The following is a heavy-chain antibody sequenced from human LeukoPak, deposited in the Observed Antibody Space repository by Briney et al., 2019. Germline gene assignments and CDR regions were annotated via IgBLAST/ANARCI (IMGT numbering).Heavy chain of an antibody. Sequence: GASVKVSCKASGYTFISYGISWVRQAPGQGLEWMGWLSAYNGNTNYAQKLQGRVTMTTDTSTSTAYMELRSLRPDDTAVYHCARDGRFGELSDYWGQGTLVTVSS. V-gene: IGHV1-18*01. CDR2: LSAYNGNT. D-gene: IGHD3-10*01. CDR3: ARDGRFGELSDY. CDR1: GYTFISYG. J-gene: IGHJ4*02.